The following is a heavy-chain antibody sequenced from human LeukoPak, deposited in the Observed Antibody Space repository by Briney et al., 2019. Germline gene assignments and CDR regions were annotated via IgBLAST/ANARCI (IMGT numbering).Heavy chain of an antibody. V-gene: IGHV1-2*02. CDR2: INPNSGGT. CDR3: ARAKYSSSRSLIDY. Sequence: ASVKVSCKASGYTFTGYYMHWVRQAPGQGLEWMGWINPNSGGTNYAQKFQGRVTMTRDTSISTAYMELSRLRSDDTAVYYCARAKYSSSRSLIDYWGQGTLVTVSS. CDR1: GYTFTGYY. D-gene: IGHD6-6*01. J-gene: IGHJ4*02.